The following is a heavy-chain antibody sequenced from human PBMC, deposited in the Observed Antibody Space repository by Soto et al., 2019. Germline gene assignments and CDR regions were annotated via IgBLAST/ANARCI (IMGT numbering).Heavy chain of an antibody. Sequence: ASVKVSCKASGYTFTSYAMHWVRQAPGQRLEWMGWINAGNGNTKYSQKFQGRVTITRDTSASTAYMELSSLRSEDTAVYYCARGGGGDPTATNDYWGQGTLVTVSS. D-gene: IGHD2-21*02. J-gene: IGHJ4*02. V-gene: IGHV1-3*01. CDR3: ARGGGGDPTATNDY. CDR2: INAGNGNT. CDR1: GYTFTSYA.